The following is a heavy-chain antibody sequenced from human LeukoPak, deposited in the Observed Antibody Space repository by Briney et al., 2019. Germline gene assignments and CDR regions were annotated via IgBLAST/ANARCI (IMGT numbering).Heavy chain of an antibody. CDR1: GYSFSSYA. Sequence: GGSLRLSCAATGYSFSSYAMSWVRQAPGKGLGWVSSISGSAGTAFYSDSVKGRFTISRDNSKNTLYLQMNSLRAEDTGVYYCAKSREGYNILDYWGQGTLVTVSS. CDR2: ISGSAGTA. J-gene: IGHJ4*02. CDR3: AKSREGYNILDY. V-gene: IGHV3-23*01. D-gene: IGHD5-24*01.